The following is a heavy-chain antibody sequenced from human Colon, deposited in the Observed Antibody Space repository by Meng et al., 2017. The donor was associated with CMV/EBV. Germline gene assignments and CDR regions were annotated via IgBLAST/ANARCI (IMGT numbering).Heavy chain of an antibody. CDR2: IYYSGST. CDR3: ARMAIHWYFDL. J-gene: IGHJ2*01. V-gene: IGHV4-30-4*01. Sequence: QVQLQEAGPGLGKPSHPLSLTCAVSGGSISSGGYCWSWIRQPPGKGLEWIGYIYYSGSTYYNPSLKSRVTIAVDTTKNQFSLKLSSVTAADTAVYYCARMAIHWYFDLWGRGTLVTVSS. D-gene: IGHD5-24*01. CDR1: GGSISSGGYC.